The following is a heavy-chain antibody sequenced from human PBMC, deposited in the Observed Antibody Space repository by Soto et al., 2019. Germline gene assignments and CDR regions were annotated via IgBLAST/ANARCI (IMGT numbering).Heavy chain of an antibody. Sequence: RASVKVSCKASGYTFTGYYMHWVRQAPGQGLEWMGWINPNSGGTNYAQKFQGWVTMTRDTSISTAYMELSRLRSDDTAVYYCARERDYDFWSGPYYYYYGMDVWGQGTTVTVSS. J-gene: IGHJ6*02. D-gene: IGHD3-3*01. CDR2: INPNSGGT. CDR1: GYTFTGYY. CDR3: ARERDYDFWSGPYYYYYGMDV. V-gene: IGHV1-2*04.